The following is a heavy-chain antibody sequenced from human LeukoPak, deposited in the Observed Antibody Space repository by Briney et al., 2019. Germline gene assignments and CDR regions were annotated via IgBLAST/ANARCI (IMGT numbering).Heavy chain of an antibody. D-gene: IGHD2-2*01. J-gene: IGHJ4*02. V-gene: IGHV3-11*04. CDR3: ARDNGIVVVPAARYWDWDY. CDR2: ISSGGSTI. Sequence: GGSLRLSCAASGFTFSDYYMSWVRQAPGKGLEWVSYISSGGSTIYYADSVKGRFTISRDNAKNSLYLQMNSLRAEDTAEYYCARDNGIVVVPAARYWDWDYWGQGTLVTVSS. CDR1: GFTFSDYY.